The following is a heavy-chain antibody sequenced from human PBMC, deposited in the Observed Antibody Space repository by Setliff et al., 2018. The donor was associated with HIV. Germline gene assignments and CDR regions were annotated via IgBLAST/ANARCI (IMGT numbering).Heavy chain of an antibody. J-gene: IGHJ3*02. V-gene: IGHV3-7*04. CDR2: MNRDGSEK. CDR3: ARDPAFGAFAI. CDR1: GFTFSSSW. D-gene: IGHD3-10*01. Sequence: GSLRLSCAASGFTFSSSWMTWVRQAPGRGLEYVAGMNRDGSEKGYADSVKGRFSISRDNAKNSLYLQMSSLRTEYTAVYFCARDPAFGAFAIWGQGTMVTVSS.